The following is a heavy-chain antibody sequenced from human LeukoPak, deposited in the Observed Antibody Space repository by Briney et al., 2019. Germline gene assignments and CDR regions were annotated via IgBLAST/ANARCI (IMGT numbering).Heavy chain of an antibody. CDR2: IYTSGST. CDR1: GDSISSYY. D-gene: IGHD3-22*01. Sequence: ASETLSLTCTVSGDSISSYYWSWLRQPAGKGLEWIGRIYTSGSTNYNPSLKSRVTISVDKSKNHFSLKLISVTAADTAVYYCAREGDNTGSPVYFDYWGQGTLVTVSS. J-gene: IGHJ4*02. V-gene: IGHV4-4*07. CDR3: AREGDNTGSPVYFDY.